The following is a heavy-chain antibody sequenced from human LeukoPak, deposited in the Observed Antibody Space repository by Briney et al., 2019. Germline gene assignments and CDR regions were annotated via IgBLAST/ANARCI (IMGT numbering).Heavy chain of an antibody. CDR3: ARGPPTSY. V-gene: IGHV4-59*11. CDR1: GGSISSHY. CDR2: IYYSGST. Sequence: PSETLSLTCTVSGGSISSHYWSWIRQPPGKGLEWIGYIYYSGSTNYNPSLKSRVTISVDTSKNQSSLKLSSVTAADTAVYYCARGPPTSYWGQGTLVTVSS. J-gene: IGHJ4*02.